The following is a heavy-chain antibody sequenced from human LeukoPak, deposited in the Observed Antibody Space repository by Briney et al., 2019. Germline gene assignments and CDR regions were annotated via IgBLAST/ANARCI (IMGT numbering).Heavy chain of an antibody. D-gene: IGHD2-2*01. Sequence: GASVKVSCKVSGYTLTELSMHWVRQAPGKGLEWMGGFDPEDGETIYAQKFQGRVTMTEDTSTDTAYMELSSLRSEDTAVYYCATGRYCSSTSCYPFDYWGQGTLVTVSS. CDR3: ATGRYCSSTSCYPFDY. CDR2: FDPEDGET. CDR1: GYTLTELS. V-gene: IGHV1-24*01. J-gene: IGHJ4*02.